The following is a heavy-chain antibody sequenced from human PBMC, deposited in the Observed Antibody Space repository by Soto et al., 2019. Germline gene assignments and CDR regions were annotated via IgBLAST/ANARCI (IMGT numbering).Heavy chain of an antibody. J-gene: IGHJ5*02. CDR2: IRSKANSYAT. CDR1: GFTFSGSA. Sequence: EVQLVESGGGLVQPGGSLKLSCAASGFTFSGSAMHWVRQASGKGLEWVGRIRSKANSYATAYAASVKGRFTISRDDSKNTAYLQINSLKTEDTAVYYCTRHIQTQPANWFDPWGQGTLVTVSS. CDR3: TRHIQTQPANWFDP. V-gene: IGHV3-73*02.